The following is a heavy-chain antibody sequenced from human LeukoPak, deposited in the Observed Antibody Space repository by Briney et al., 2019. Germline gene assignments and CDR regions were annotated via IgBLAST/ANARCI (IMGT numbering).Heavy chain of an antibody. D-gene: IGHD3-3*01. CDR1: GFTFRTYG. V-gene: IGHV3-23*01. CDR2: ISGSGGST. Sequence: PGGSLRLSCAASGFTFRTYGMHWVRQAPGKGLEWVSAISGSGGSTYYADSVKGRFTISRDNSKNTLYLQMNSLRAEDTAVYYCAKVLRFLEWLPKYYYYGMDVWGQGTTVTVSS. CDR3: AKVLRFLEWLPKYYYYGMDV. J-gene: IGHJ6*02.